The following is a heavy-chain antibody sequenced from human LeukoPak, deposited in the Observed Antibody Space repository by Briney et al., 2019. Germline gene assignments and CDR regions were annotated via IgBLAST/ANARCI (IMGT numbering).Heavy chain of an antibody. J-gene: IGHJ5*02. Sequence: PGGSLRLSCVVSGFMFSNYAMSWVRQAPRKGLEWVSGISGSGGSTHYVDSVKGRFTISRDNSKNTLYLQMNSLRAEDTAVYYCAKCPTYYYDSSGSNWFDPWGQGTLVTVSS. D-gene: IGHD3-22*01. CDR1: GFMFSNYA. CDR2: ISGSGGST. CDR3: AKCPTYYYDSSGSNWFDP. V-gene: IGHV3-23*01.